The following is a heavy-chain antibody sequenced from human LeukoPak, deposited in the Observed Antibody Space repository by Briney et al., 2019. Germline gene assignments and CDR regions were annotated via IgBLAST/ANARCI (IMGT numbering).Heavy chain of an antibody. V-gene: IGHV1-46*01. CDR1: GYTFTSYY. Sequence: ASVKVSCKASGYTFTSYYMHWVRQAPGQGLEWMGIINPSGGSTSYAQKFQGRATMTRDTSTSTVYMELSSLRSEDTAVYYCARGQAGYDSSGYSGGAFDYWGQGTLVTVSS. CDR2: INPSGGST. D-gene: IGHD3-22*01. J-gene: IGHJ4*02. CDR3: ARGQAGYDSSGYSGGAFDY.